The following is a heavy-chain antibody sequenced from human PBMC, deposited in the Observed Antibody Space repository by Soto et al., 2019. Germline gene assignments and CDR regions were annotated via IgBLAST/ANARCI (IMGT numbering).Heavy chain of an antibody. Sequence: AETLSLTCTVSGGSISSSSYYWGWIRQPPGKGLEWVVSIYYSGSTYYNPSLKSRVTISVDTYKNQFSLKLSSVTAADTAVYYCARHLSHCSSTSCYSGGHWFDPWGQGTRATVSP. J-gene: IGHJ5*02. CDR3: ARHLSHCSSTSCYSGGHWFDP. V-gene: IGHV4-39*01. CDR1: GGSISSSSYY. CDR2: IYYSGST. D-gene: IGHD2-2*02.